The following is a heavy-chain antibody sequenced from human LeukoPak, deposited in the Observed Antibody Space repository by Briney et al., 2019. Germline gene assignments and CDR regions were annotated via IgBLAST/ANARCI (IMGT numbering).Heavy chain of an antibody. V-gene: IGHV1-2*02. CDR2: INPKSGGT. D-gene: IGHD2-2*02. Sequence: ASMKVSCKASGYAFSGSYLHWVRQAPGQGLEWMGWINPKSGGTNYAQKFQGRVTMTRDTSINTAYMELGRLRSDDTAVYYCARTYCGSTTCYRPSDYYNYYMDVWGKGTTVTVSS. CDR3: ARTYCGSTTCYRPSDYYNYYMDV. CDR1: GYAFSGSY. J-gene: IGHJ6*03.